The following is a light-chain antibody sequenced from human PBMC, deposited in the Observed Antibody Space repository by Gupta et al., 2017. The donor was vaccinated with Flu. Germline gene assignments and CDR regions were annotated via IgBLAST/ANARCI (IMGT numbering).Light chain of an antibody. CDR2: GNS. Sequence: QSVLTQPPSVSGAPGQRVTISCTGSRSNIGAGYDVHWYRQLPETAPKLLRYGNSNRPSGVPDRFSGSKSATSASLAITGLQAEDEADYYCQSYDNSLSGWGFGGGTKVTVL. J-gene: IGLJ3*02. CDR3: QSYDNSLSGWG. CDR1: RSNIGAGYD. V-gene: IGLV1-40*01.